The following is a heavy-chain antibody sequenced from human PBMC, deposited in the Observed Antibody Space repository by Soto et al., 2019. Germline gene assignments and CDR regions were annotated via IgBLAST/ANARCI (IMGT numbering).Heavy chain of an antibody. CDR1: GFTFTSYG. J-gene: IGHJ4*02. CDR3: ARGSPPEDY. V-gene: IGHV1-18*04. CDR2: LSPYNGNT. Sequence: QVQLVQSGTDVKKPVASVQVACKASGFTFTSYGISWVRQGTGQGLEWMGWLSPYNGNTNYAQKLQGRVTMTTDTSTSTATMELRSLRCDDTALYYCARGSPPEDYWGQGTLVTVSS.